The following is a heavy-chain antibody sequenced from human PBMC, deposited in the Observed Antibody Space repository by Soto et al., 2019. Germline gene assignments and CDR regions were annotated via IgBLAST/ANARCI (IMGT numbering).Heavy chain of an antibody. Sequence: PGESLKISCKGSGYSFTSYWIGWVRQMPGKGLEWMGIIYPGDSDTRYSPSFQGQVTISADKSISTAYLQWGSLKASDTAMYYCARQAPRPYDSSGPNGYYYYGMDVWGQGTTVTVSS. V-gene: IGHV5-51*01. CDR1: GYSFTSYW. D-gene: IGHD3-22*01. CDR3: ARQAPRPYDSSGPNGYYYYGMDV. J-gene: IGHJ6*02. CDR2: IYPGDSDT.